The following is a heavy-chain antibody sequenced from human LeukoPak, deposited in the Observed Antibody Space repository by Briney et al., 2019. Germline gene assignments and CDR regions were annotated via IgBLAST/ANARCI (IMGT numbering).Heavy chain of an antibody. V-gene: IGHV3-48*03. D-gene: IGHD6-6*01. J-gene: IGHJ4*02. CDR3: ARVSSSSSDN. CDR2: ISSSGSSI. Sequence: GGSLRLSCAVSGFTFSSYEMNWVRQAPGKGLEWVSHISSSGSSIYYADSMKGRFTISRDNAKNSLYLQMNSLRAEDTAVYYCARVSSSSSDNWGQGTLVTVSS. CDR1: GFTFSSYE.